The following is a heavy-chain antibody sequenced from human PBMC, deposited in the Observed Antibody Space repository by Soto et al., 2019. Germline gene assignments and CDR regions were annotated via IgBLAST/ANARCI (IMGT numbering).Heavy chain of an antibody. J-gene: IGHJ5*02. D-gene: IGHD6-13*01. CDR2: INTYNGNT. CDR1: GYSFTSYG. CDR3: AREPAAGDWFDP. Sequence: QVQLVQSGAEVKKPGASVKVSCKASGYSFTSYGITWVRQAPGQGLEWMGWINTYNGNTNYAQKLQGRVTMTTDTSTSTAYMELRSLRADDTAVYYCAREPAAGDWFDPWGQGTLVTVSS. V-gene: IGHV1-18*01.